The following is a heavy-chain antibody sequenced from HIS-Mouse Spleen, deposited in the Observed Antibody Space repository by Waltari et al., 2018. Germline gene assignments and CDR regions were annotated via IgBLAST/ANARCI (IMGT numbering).Heavy chain of an antibody. D-gene: IGHD2-15*01. CDR3: ASGVVVAATAVHFDY. Sequence: QLQLQESGPGLVKPSETLSLTCTVSGGSISSSSYYWGWIRQPPGKGLEWIGSIYYSGSTSYNPTLKSRATISVDTSKNQFSLKLSSVTAADTAVYYCASGVVVAATAVHFDYWGQGTLVTVSS. J-gene: IGHJ4*02. CDR1: GGSISSSSYY. CDR2: IYYSGST. V-gene: IGHV4-39*07.